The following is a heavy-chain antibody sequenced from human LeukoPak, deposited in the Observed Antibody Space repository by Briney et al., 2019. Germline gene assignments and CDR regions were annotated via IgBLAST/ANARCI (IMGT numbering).Heavy chain of an antibody. CDR1: GFTFSSYE. Sequence: PGGSLRLSCAASGFTFSSYEMNWVRQGPGKGLEWVSYISSNGTTKYYADSVKGRFTLSRDDTKNLLYLQMNSLRAEDTAVYYCARSRGLDFWGQGTLVTVFS. CDR2: ISSNGTTK. V-gene: IGHV3-48*03. J-gene: IGHJ4*02. CDR3: ARSRGLDF.